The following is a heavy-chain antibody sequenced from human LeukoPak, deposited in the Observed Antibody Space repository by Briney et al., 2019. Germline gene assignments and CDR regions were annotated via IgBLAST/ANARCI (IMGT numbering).Heavy chain of an antibody. CDR1: GGSISSYY. V-gene: IGHV4-59*01. D-gene: IGHD2-15*01. J-gene: IGHJ6*03. CDR2: IYYSGST. CDR3: ARATEGYCSGGSCYYYYYYMDV. Sequence: PSETLSLTCTVSGGSISSYYWSWIRQPPGRGLEWIGYIYYSGSTNYNPSLKSRVTISVDTSKNQFSLKLSSVTAADTAVYYCARATEGYCSGGSCYYYYYYMDVWGKGTTVTISS.